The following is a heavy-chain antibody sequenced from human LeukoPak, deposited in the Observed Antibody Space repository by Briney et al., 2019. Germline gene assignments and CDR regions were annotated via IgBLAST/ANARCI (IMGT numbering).Heavy chain of an antibody. CDR1: GGSISSGSYY. D-gene: IGHD3-22*01. J-gene: IGHJ5*02. CDR3: ARAEYYYDSSGYNP. V-gene: IGHV4-61*02. CDR2: IYTSGST. Sequence: SETLSLTCTVSGGSISSGSYYWSWIRQPAGKGLEWIGRIYTSGSTNYNPSLKSRVTISVDTSKNQLSLKLSSVTAADTAVYYCARAEYYYDSSGYNPWGQGTLVTVSS.